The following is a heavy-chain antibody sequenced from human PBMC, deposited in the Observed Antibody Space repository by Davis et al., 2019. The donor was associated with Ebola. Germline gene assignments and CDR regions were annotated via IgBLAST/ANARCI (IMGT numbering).Heavy chain of an antibody. CDR3: ARGYADYHKEFDY. V-gene: IGHV1-69*05. CDR2: IIPIFGTA. D-gene: IGHD4-17*01. Sequence: SVKVSCKASGGTFSSYAISWVRQAPGQGLEWMGGIIPIFGTANYAQKFQGRVTMTRDTSITTAYMELTSLTSEDTAVYYCARGYADYHKEFDYWGQGALVTVSS. J-gene: IGHJ4*02. CDR1: GGTFSSYA.